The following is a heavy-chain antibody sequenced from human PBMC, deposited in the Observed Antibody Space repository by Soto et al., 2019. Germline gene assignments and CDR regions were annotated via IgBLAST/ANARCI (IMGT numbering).Heavy chain of an antibody. V-gene: IGHV4-59*08. Sequence: SETLSLTCSVSGGSISNYYWGWIRQPPGKALEWIGYIFNNGRTNSHPSLDSRVTMSIDASKNQFSLKLNSVTAADTAIYFCARRTVNIRTFYSGLKTPCFDSWGQGAPVTVSS. J-gene: IGHJ4*02. CDR3: ARRTVNIRTFYSGLKTPCFDS. D-gene: IGHD6-25*01. CDR2: IFNNGRT. CDR1: GGSISNYY.